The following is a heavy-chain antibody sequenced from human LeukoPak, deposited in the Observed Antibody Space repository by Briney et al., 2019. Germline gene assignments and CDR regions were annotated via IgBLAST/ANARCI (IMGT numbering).Heavy chain of an antibody. CDR2: IGISSGNT. CDR3: ARDHRYAFDN. D-gene: IGHD5-12*01. J-gene: IGHJ4*01. CDR1: GFNFIDYS. V-gene: IGHV3-48*01. Sequence: GGSLRLSRAASGFNFIDYSMNWVRQAPGKGLEWISYIGISSGNTKYADSVKGRFTVSRDKARNSLYLQMNSLRVEDTAVYYCARDHRYAFDNWGHGTLVTVS.